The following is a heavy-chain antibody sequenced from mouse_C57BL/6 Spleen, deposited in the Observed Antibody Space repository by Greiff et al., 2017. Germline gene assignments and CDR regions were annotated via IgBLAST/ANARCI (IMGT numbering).Heavy chain of an antibody. J-gene: IGHJ2*01. D-gene: IGHD4-1*01. CDR1: GFTFSDYY. CDR2: INYDGSST. Sequence: EVQLQESEGDLVQPGSSMKLSSTASGFTFSDYYMAWVRQVPEKGLEWVANINYDGSSTYYLDSLKSRFIISRDNAKNILYLQMSSLKSEDTATYYCAREGDWDLYFDYWGQGTTLTVSS. CDR3: AREGDWDLYFDY. V-gene: IGHV5-16*01.